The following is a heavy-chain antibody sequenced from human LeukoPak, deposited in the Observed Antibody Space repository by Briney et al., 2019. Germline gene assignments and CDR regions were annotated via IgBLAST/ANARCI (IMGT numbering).Heavy chain of an antibody. Sequence: GGSLRLSCAVSGFPFSSYWMSWMRQASGKGLEWVANIKQDGSEKHYVDSVKGRFTISRDNAKNSLYLQMNSLRAEDTAVYYCARVGITMVWGTPWGQGTLVTVSS. CDR1: GFPFSSYW. J-gene: IGHJ5*01. CDR3: ARVGITMVWGTP. V-gene: IGHV3-7*01. CDR2: IKQDGSEK. D-gene: IGHD3-10*01.